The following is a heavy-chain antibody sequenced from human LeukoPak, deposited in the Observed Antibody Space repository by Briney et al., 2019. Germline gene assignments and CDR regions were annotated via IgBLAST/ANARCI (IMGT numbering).Heavy chain of an antibody. Sequence: ASVKVSCKASGYTFTNYDINWVRQATGQGLEWMGWMNPNSGNTGYAQKFQGRPTMTRYTSISTAYMELNSLRSEDTAVYYCAAQMPSDYWGQGTLVTVSS. CDR2: MNPNSGNT. CDR3: AAQMPSDY. V-gene: IGHV1-8*01. CDR1: GYTFTNYD. D-gene: IGHD2-2*01. J-gene: IGHJ4*02.